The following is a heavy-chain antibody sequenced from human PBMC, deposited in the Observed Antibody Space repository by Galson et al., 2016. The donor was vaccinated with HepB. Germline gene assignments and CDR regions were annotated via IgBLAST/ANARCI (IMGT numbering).Heavy chain of an antibody. V-gene: IGHV3-13*01. Sequence: SLRLSCAASGFTFSTHDMHWVRQAPGKGLEWVSHIGIAGDTYYLGSVKGRFTISRENAKNSLYLQMNSLRVEDTAVYYCAGGTYSDLDHWGQGTLVTVSS. CDR1: GFTFSTHD. CDR3: AGGTYSDLDH. J-gene: IGHJ4*02. CDR2: IGIAGDT. D-gene: IGHD1-26*01.